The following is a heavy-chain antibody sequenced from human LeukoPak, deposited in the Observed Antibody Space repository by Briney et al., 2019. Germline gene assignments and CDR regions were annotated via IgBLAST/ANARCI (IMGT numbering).Heavy chain of an antibody. D-gene: IGHD2-2*01. Sequence: PSETLSLTCAVYGGSFSGYYWSWIRQPPGKGLEWIGEINHSGSTNYNPSLKSRVTISVDTSKNQFSLKLSSVTAADTAVYYCARGGGLRYCSSTSCYDYWGQGTLVTVSS. V-gene: IGHV4-34*01. CDR3: ARGGGLRYCSSTSCYDY. J-gene: IGHJ4*02. CDR1: GGSFSGYY. CDR2: INHSGST.